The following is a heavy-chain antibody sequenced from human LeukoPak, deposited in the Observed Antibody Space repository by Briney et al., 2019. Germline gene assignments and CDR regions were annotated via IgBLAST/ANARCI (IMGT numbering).Heavy chain of an antibody. CDR2: IYHSGST. J-gene: IGHJ6*03. V-gene: IGHV4-4*02. Sequence: PSGTLSLTCAVSGGSISSSNWWSWVRQPPGKGLEWIGEIYHSGSTNYNPSLKSRVTISVDTSKNQFSLKLSSVTAADTAVYYCASRGGRGYYDSSGYYYSYYYYYTDVWGKGTTVTVSS. D-gene: IGHD3-22*01. CDR3: ASRGGRGYYDSSGYYYSYYYYYTDV. CDR1: GGSISSSNW.